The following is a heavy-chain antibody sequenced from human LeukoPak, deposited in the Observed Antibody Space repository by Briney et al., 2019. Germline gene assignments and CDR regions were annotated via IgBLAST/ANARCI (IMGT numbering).Heavy chain of an antibody. CDR1: GFTFSNAW. CDR3: TTAPNIVVVPAATP. J-gene: IGHJ5*02. D-gene: IGHD2-2*01. Sequence: GGSLRLSCVASGFTFSNAWMSWVRQAPGKGLEWVGRIKSKTDGGTTDYAAPVKGRFTISRDDSKNTLYLQMNSLKTEDTAVYYCTTAPNIVVVPAATPWGQGTLVTVSS. CDR2: IKSKTDGGTT. V-gene: IGHV3-15*01.